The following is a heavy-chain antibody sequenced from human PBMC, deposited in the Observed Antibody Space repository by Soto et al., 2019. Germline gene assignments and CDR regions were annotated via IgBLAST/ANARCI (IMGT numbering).Heavy chain of an antibody. D-gene: IGHD3-16*02. V-gene: IGHV1-69*06. CDR2: IIPIFGTA. CDR3: ARGWTYDYVWGSYRYYYYCGMDV. J-gene: IGHJ6*01. Sequence: QVQLVQSGAEVKKPGSSVKVSCKASGGTFSSYAISWVRQSPGQGLEWMGWIIPIFGTANYAQKFQGRVTITADKSTSTAYMELSSLRSEDTAVSYCARGWTYDYVWGSYRYYYYCGMDVWGQGTTVTVSS. CDR1: GGTFSSYA.